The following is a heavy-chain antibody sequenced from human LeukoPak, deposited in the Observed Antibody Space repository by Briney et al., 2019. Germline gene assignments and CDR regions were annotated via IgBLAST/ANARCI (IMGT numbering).Heavy chain of an antibody. CDR3: AKVLRFLEWLLWGDYFDY. Sequence: PGGSLRLSCAASGFTFSYHYMSWIRQAPGKGLEWVSYISSSGSNIYYADSVKGRFTISRDNSKNTLYLQMNSLRAEDTAIYYCAKVLRFLEWLLWGDYFDYWGQGTLVTVSS. CDR2: ISSSGSNI. CDR1: GFTFSYHY. D-gene: IGHD3-3*01. V-gene: IGHV3-11*04. J-gene: IGHJ4*02.